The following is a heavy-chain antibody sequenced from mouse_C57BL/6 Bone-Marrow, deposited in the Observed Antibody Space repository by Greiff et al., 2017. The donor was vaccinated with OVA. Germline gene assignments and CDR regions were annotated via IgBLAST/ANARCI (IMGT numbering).Heavy chain of an antibody. CDR3: ARASYYYGSSWFAY. CDR1: GYSITSGYY. CDR2: ISYDGSN. V-gene: IGHV3-6*01. Sequence: EVKVEESGPGLVKPSQSLSLTCSVTGYSITSGYYWNWIRQFPGNKLEWMGYISYDGSNNYNPSLKNRISITRDTSKNQFFLKLNSVTTEDTATYYCARASYYYGSSWFAYWGQGTLVTVSA. D-gene: IGHD1-1*01. J-gene: IGHJ3*01.